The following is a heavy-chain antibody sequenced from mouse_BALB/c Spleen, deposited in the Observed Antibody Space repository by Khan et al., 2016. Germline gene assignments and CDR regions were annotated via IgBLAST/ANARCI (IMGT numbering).Heavy chain of an antibody. CDR3: ASGYYRYDVDDY. V-gene: IGHV9-3-1*01. CDR1: GYTFTNYG. J-gene: IGHJ2*01. Sequence: QIQLVQSGPELKKPGETVKISCKASGYTFTNYGMNWVKQAPGKGLKWMGWINTYTGEPTYADDFKGRFAFSLETSASTAYLQINNLKNEDTATYCCASGYYRYDVDDYWGQGTTLTVSS. D-gene: IGHD2-14*01. CDR2: INTYTGEP.